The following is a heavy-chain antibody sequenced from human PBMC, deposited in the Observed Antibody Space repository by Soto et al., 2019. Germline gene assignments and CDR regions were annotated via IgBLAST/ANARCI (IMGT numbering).Heavy chain of an antibody. Sequence: GGSLRLSCAASGFTVGSNYMSWVRQAPGKGLEWVSVIYSEGTPYYADSVKGRFTISRENSNNTLYLHMNNLRAEDTAVYYCARSTYYDILTGSYYYYAMDVWGQGTTVTV. V-gene: IGHV3-53*01. J-gene: IGHJ6*02. CDR3: ARSTYYDILTGSYYYYAMDV. CDR1: GFTVGSNY. CDR2: IYSEGTP. D-gene: IGHD3-9*01.